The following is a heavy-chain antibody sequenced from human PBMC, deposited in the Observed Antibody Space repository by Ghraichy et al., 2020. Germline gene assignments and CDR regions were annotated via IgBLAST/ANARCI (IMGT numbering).Heavy chain of an antibody. D-gene: IGHD3-22*01. V-gene: IGHV3-23*01. Sequence: GGSLRLSCAASGFTFSSYAMSWVRQAPGKGLEWVSAISGSGGGTYYADSVKGRFTISRDNSKNTLYLQMNGLRAEDTAVYYCAKESAAFRTFYSDSSVYYRYFAYWGQGPLVTVSS. CDR2: ISGSGGGT. CDR3: AKESAAFRTFYSDSSVYYRYFAY. CDR1: GFTFSSYA. J-gene: IGHJ4*03.